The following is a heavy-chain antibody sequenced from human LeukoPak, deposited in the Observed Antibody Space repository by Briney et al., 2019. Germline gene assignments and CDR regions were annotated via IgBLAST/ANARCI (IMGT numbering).Heavy chain of an antibody. CDR2: ISYSGST. J-gene: IGHJ4*02. CDR1: GGSISSGDCY. D-gene: IGHD3-22*01. V-gene: IGHV4-30-4*01. CDR3: ARVYDSSACYGYYFDY. Sequence: SETLSLTCTVSGGSISSGDCYWSWIRQPPGKGLEWIGYISYSGSTYYSPSLKSRVAISVDTTKNQFSLKLSSVTAADTAVYYCARVYDSSACYGYYFDYWGQGTLVTVSS.